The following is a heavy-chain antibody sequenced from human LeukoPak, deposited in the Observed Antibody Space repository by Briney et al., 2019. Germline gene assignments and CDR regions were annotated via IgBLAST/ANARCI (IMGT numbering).Heavy chain of an antibody. V-gene: IGHV4-59*01. CDR3: ARAGIWSGYYTFDY. Sequence: SETLSLTCTVSGGSISSYYWSWIRQPPGKGLEWIGNIYYSGSANYNPSLKSRVTISVDTSKNQFSLKLTSVTAADTAVYYCARAGIWSGYYTFDYWGQGTLVTVSS. D-gene: IGHD3-3*01. CDR2: IYYSGSA. CDR1: GGSISSYY. J-gene: IGHJ4*02.